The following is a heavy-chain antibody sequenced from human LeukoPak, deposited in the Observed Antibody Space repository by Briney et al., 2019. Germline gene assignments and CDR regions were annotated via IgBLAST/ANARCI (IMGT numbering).Heavy chain of an antibody. V-gene: IGHV4-39*01. CDR2: IYYSGST. D-gene: IGHD1-26*01. Sequence: PSETLSLTCTVSGGSISSSSYYWGWIRQPPGKGLEWIGSIYYSGSTYYNPSLKSRVTISVDTSKNQFSLKLSSVTAADTAVYYCARHGVYSGSLSDYWGQGTLVTVSS. CDR3: ARHGVYSGSLSDY. J-gene: IGHJ4*02. CDR1: GGSISSSSYY.